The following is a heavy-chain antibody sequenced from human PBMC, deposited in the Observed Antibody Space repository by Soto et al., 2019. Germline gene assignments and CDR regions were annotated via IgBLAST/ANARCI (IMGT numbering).Heavy chain of an antibody. CDR2: IIPIFGTA. D-gene: IGHD2-15*01. J-gene: IGHJ6*02. CDR3: ARDWFRGGSPTLNPYYYYGVDV. CDR1: GGTFSSYA. V-gene: IGHV1-69*13. Sequence: SVKVSCKASGGTFSSYAISWVRQAPGQGLEWMGGIIPIFGTANYAQKFQGRVTITADESTSTAYMELSGLRSEDTAVYYCARDWFRGGSPTLNPYYYYGVDVWGQGTTVTVSS.